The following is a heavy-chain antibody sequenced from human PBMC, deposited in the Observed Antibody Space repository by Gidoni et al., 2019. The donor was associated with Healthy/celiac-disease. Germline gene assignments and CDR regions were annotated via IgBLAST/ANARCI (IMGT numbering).Heavy chain of an antibody. V-gene: IGHV4-38-2*02. J-gene: IGHJ4*02. Sequence: QVQLQESGPGLVKPSETLSLTCTVSGYSISRGYYWGWIRQPPGKGLEWIGSIYHSGSTYYNPSLKSRVTISVDTSKNQFSLKLSSVTAADTAVYYCARDLDSGYDNAYWGQGTLVTVSS. CDR2: IYHSGST. CDR1: GYSISRGYY. CDR3: ARDLDSGYDNAY. D-gene: IGHD5-12*01.